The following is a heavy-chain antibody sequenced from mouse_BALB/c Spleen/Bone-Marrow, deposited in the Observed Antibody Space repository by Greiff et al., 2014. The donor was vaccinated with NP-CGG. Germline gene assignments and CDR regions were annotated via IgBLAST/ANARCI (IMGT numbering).Heavy chain of an antibody. CDR2: ISSGGSYT. D-gene: IGHD2-4*01. Sequence: EVMLVESGGDLVKPGGSLKLSCAASGFTFSSYGMSWVRQTPDKRLEWVATISSGGSYTYYPDSVKGRFTISRDNAKNTLYLQMSSLKSEDTAMYYCARQTYYDYDGYFDYWGQGTTFTVSS. CDR3: ARQTYYDYDGYFDY. J-gene: IGHJ2*01. CDR1: GFTFSSYG. V-gene: IGHV5-6*02.